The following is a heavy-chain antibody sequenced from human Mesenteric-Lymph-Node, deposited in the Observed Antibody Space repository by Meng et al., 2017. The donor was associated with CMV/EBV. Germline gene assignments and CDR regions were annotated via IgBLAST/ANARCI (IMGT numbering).Heavy chain of an antibody. V-gene: IGHV4-34*01. Sequence: QVQLQQWGAGLLKPSETLSLTCAVYGGSFSGYYWSWIRQPPGKGLDWIGEINHSGVPNYNPSLKSRVTISLDRSKNQFSLKLSSVTAEDTAVYYCARGSDIPVNNYWGQGTLVTVSS. CDR1: GGSFSGYY. J-gene: IGHJ4*02. CDR3: ARGSDIPVNNY. D-gene: IGHD2-15*01. CDR2: INHSGVP.